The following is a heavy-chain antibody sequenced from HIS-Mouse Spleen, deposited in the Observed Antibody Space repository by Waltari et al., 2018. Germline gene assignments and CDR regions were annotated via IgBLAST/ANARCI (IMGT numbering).Heavy chain of an antibody. Sequence: QLQLQESGPGLVKPSETLSLTCTVPGGSISSSSYYWGWIRQPPGKGLEWIGSIYYSGSTYYNPSLKSRVTISVDTSKNQFSLKLSSVTAADTAVYYCARDEQYYGSGRYWGQGTLVTVSS. J-gene: IGHJ4*02. V-gene: IGHV4-39*07. CDR1: GGSISSSSYY. CDR3: ARDEQYYGSGRY. CDR2: IYYSGST. D-gene: IGHD3-10*01.